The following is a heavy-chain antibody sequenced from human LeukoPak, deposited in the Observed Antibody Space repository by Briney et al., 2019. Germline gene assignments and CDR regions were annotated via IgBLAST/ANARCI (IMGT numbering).Heavy chain of an antibody. CDR1: GFTFSTYA. Sequence: GGCLRLSCAASGFTFSTYAMDWVRQAPGKGLEWVAIISSDGTIENYADSVRGRFSISRDNSKDTLFLQMSSLRIEDTAVYYCAVQGFDIWGQGTIVTVSS. V-gene: IGHV3-30-3*01. CDR2: ISSDGTIE. J-gene: IGHJ3*02. CDR3: AVQGFDI.